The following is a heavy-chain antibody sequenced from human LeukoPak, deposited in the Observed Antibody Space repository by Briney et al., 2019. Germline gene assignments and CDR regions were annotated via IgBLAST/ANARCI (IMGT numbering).Heavy chain of an antibody. Sequence: PGGSLRLSCAASGFTFSSYWMNWVRQAPGKGLVWVSRIASDGSSTTYADSVKGRFSISRDNAKNTLYLQMNSLRVEDTAVYYCASHRDGWAGGFDYWGQGTLVTVSS. V-gene: IGHV3-74*01. D-gene: IGHD5-24*01. CDR3: ASHRDGWAGGFDY. CDR1: GFTFSSYW. CDR2: IASDGSST. J-gene: IGHJ4*02.